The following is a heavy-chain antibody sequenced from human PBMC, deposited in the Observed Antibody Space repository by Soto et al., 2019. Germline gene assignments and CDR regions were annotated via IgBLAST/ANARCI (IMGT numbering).Heavy chain of an antibody. D-gene: IGHD6-13*01. CDR1: GFTFSSYG. CDR3: ASRSAALDY. CDR2: IWYDGSNK. V-gene: IGHV3-33*01. Sequence: QVQLVESGGGLVQPGRSLRLSCAASGFTFSSYGMHWVRQAPGKGLEWVAVIWYDGSNKYYADFVKGRFTISRDNSKNTLYLQMNSLRAEDTAVYYCASRSAALDYWGQGTLVTVSS. J-gene: IGHJ4*02.